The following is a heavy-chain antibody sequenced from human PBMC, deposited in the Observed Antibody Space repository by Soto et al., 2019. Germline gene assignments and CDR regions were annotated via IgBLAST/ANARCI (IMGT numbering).Heavy chain of an antibody. CDR1: GYTFTSYG. CDR2: ISAYNGNT. V-gene: IGHV1-18*01. J-gene: IGHJ4*02. CDR3: ARDRMYYYDSSGPIFDY. D-gene: IGHD3-22*01. Sequence: GGSVKVSCKASGYTFTSYGISLVRQAPGQGLEWMGWISAYNGNTNYAQKLQGRVTMTTDTSTSTAYMELRSLRSDDTAVYDCARDRMYYYDSSGPIFDYWGQGTMVTVSS.